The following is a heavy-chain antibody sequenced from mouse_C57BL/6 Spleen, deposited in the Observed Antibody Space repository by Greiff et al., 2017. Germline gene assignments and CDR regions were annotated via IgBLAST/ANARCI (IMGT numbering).Heavy chain of an antibody. CDR3: AKNTPLDGYLHWYFDV. Sequence: QVQLQQSGPGLVQPSQSLSITCTVSGFSLTSYGVHWVRQSPGKGLEWLGVIWRGGSTDYNAAFMSRLSITKDNSKSQVFFKMNSLQADDTAIYYCAKNTPLDGYLHWYFDVWGTGTTVTVSS. J-gene: IGHJ1*03. CDR1: GFSLTSYG. CDR2: IWRGGST. V-gene: IGHV2-5*01. D-gene: IGHD2-3*01.